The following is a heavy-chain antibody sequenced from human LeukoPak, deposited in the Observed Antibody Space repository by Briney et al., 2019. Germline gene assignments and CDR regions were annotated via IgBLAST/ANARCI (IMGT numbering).Heavy chain of an antibody. CDR1: GGTFSSYA. V-gene: IGHV1-69*01. CDR2: IIPIFGTA. Sequence: SVKVSCKASGGTFSSYAISRVRQAPGQGLEWMGGIIPIFGTANYAQKFQGRVTITADESTSTAYMELSSLRSEDTAVYYCARDRGYCSSTSCYGLDYWGQGTLVTVSS. J-gene: IGHJ4*02. D-gene: IGHD2-2*01. CDR3: ARDRGYCSSTSCYGLDY.